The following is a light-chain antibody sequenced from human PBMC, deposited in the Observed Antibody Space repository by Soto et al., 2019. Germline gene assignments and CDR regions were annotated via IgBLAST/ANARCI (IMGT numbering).Light chain of an antibody. Sequence: DIQMTQSPSSLSASVGDRVTITCRASQSISSYLNWYQQKPGKAPKLLIYAASSLQSGVPSRFSGSGSGTDFTLTISRLQPEDFATYYCQHSYSTPLTFGGGTKFELK. CDR1: QSISSY. J-gene: IGKJ4*01. CDR2: AAS. CDR3: QHSYSTPLT. V-gene: IGKV1-39*01.